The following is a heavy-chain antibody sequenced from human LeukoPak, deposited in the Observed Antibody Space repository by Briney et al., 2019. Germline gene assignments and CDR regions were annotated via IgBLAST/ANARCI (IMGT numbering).Heavy chain of an antibody. V-gene: IGHV3-7*03. CDR2: IKEDGSEK. Sequence: GGSLRLSCIVSGFTFRSHWMSWVRQAPGKGLEWVANIKEDGSEKNYVDSVKGRFTISRDNAKNSVDLQMNSLRAEDTAVYYCAKGVVVAPDVTPFDYWGQGTLVTVSS. CDR1: GFTFRSHW. CDR3: AKGVVVAPDVTPFDY. D-gene: IGHD2-2*01. J-gene: IGHJ4*02.